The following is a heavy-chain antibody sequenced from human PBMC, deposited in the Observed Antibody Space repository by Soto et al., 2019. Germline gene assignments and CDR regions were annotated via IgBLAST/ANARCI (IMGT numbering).Heavy chain of an antibody. Sequence: GGSLRLSCVVSGFTFSTYSINWVRQAPGKGLEWVSSISSRSEIYYADSVTGRFTISRDNAKNSVSLQMNSLRAEDTAVYYCAREYTAWPLAYGLDVWGQGTTVTVSS. D-gene: IGHD2-2*02. V-gene: IGHV3-21*01. CDR1: GFTFSTYS. J-gene: IGHJ6*02. CDR3: AREYTAWPLAYGLDV. CDR2: ISSRSEI.